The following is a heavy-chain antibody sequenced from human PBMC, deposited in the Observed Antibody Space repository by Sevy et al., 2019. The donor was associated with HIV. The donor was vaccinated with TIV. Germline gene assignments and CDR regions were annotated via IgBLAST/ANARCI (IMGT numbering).Heavy chain of an antibody. J-gene: IGHJ4*02. Sequence: GGSLRLSCAASGFTFSSYAMSWVRQAPGKGLEWVSAISGSGGSTYYADSVKGRFTISRDNSKNTLYLQMNSLRAEDTAVYYCAKDGATGLTTVPTEGYYFDYWGQGTLVTVSS. V-gene: IGHV3-23*01. CDR2: ISGSGGST. CDR3: AKDGATGLTTVPTEGYYFDY. CDR1: GFTFSSYA. D-gene: IGHD4-17*01.